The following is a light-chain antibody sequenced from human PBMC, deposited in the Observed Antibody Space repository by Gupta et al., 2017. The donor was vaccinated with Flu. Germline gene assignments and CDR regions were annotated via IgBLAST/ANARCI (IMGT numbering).Light chain of an antibody. CDR3: QSYDSTYLWV. V-gene: IGLV6-57*01. CDR1: GSIATTS. J-gene: IGLJ3*02. CDR2: KDI. Sequence: GSIATTSVHWYHQRPASSPPSVMYKDIQRPSRVPDRFSGSIDSSSNSASLTISGLQTEDEADYYCQSYDSTYLWVFGGGTKLTVL.